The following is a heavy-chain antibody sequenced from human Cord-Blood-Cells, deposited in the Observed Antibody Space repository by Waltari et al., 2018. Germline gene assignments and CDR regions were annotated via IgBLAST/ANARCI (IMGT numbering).Heavy chain of an antibody. Sequence: QVQLVQSGSEVEQPGSSVKVSCKASGGTLSSYAISWVRPAPGQGHEWTGGIIPIFGTAHYAQKFQGRVTITADEFTSTAYMELSSLRSEDTAVYYCARVGARGYWYFDLWGRGTLVTVSS. V-gene: IGHV1-69*01. CDR3: ARVGARGYWYFDL. D-gene: IGHD3-10*01. CDR2: IIPIFGTA. J-gene: IGHJ2*01. CDR1: GGTLSSYA.